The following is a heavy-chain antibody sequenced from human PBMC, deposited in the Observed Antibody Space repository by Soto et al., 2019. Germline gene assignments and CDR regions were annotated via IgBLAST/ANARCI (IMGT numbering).Heavy chain of an antibody. V-gene: IGHV3-30-3*01. J-gene: IGHJ6*02. D-gene: IGHD4-17*01. CDR3: AREDDYGYRYINYGLDV. CDR2: ISFDGTKK. CDR1: GFTFNIYA. Sequence: GGSLRLSCAASGFTFNIYALHWVRQAPGKGLEWVAVISFDGTKKYYSDSVKGRFTISRDNLKNTLYLQMNNLRVDDAALYFCAREDDYGYRYINYGLDVWGQGTTVTVSS.